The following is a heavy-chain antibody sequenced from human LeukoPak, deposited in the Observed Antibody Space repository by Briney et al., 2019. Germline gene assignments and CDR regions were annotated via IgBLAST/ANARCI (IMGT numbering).Heavy chain of an antibody. J-gene: IGHJ6*02. D-gene: IGHD1-26*01. Sequence: SETLSLTCAVYGGSFSGYYWSWIRQPPGKGLEWIGEINHSGSTNYNPSLKSRVTISVDTSKNQFSLKLSSVTAADTAVYYCARGFFTRSYYQAYYYYGMDVWGQGTTVTVSS. V-gene: IGHV4-34*01. CDR3: ARGFFTRSYYQAYYYYGMDV. CDR2: INHSGST. CDR1: GGSFSGYY.